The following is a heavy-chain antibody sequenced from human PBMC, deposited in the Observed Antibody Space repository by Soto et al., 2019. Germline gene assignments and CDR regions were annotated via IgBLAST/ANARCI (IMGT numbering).Heavy chain of an antibody. CDR3: ARLSGTYYNVGKYYYYYYYMDV. Sequence: PSETLSLTCTVSGGSVSSDHWSWIRQPPGKGLEWIGDIYSSGSTNYNPSLKSPVTISLDTSKNQFSLRVRSVTAADTAVYYCARLSGTYYNVGKYYYYYYYMDVWGKGTTVTVSS. V-gene: IGHV4-59*02. CDR2: IYSSGST. J-gene: IGHJ6*03. D-gene: IGHD3-10*01. CDR1: GGSVSSDH.